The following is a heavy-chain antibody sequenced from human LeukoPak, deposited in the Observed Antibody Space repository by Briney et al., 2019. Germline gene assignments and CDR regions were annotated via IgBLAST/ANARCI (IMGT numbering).Heavy chain of an antibody. J-gene: IGHJ4*02. D-gene: IGHD3-10*02. CDR3: VRESVRDYYFDY. Sequence: GGSLRLSCTGSGFRFGGYALSWVRQAPGKGLEWVGFIRSKALYGTSEYAASVEGGFTISRDDSNNIAYLQMNSLKTEDTAVYFCVRESVRDYYFDYWGQGILVTVSS. CDR2: IRSKALYGTS. V-gene: IGHV3-49*04. CDR1: GFRFGGYA.